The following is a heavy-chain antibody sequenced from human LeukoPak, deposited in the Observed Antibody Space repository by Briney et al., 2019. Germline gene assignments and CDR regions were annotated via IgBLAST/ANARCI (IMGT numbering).Heavy chain of an antibody. J-gene: IGHJ4*02. CDR3: ARGRYYGSGSYPFVMGY. D-gene: IGHD3-10*01. CDR1: GGTFSSYA. CDR2: IIPIFGTA. Sequence: SVKVSCKASGGTFSSYAISWVRQAPGQGLEWMGEIIPIFGTANYAQKFQGRVTITADESTSTAYMELSSLRSEDTAVYYCARGRYYGSGSYPFVMGYWGQGILVTVSS. V-gene: IGHV1-69*13.